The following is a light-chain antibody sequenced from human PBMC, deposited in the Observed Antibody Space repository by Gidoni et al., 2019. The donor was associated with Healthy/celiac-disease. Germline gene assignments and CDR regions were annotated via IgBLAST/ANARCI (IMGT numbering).Light chain of an antibody. V-gene: IGKV4-1*01. J-gene: IGKJ1*01. CDR2: WAS. Sequence: DIVMTQSPDSLAVSLGERATINCKSSQSVLYSSNNKNYLAWYQQKPGQPPKLLINWASPRESGVPDRFSGSGSGTDFTLTISSLQAEDVAVYYCQQYYSTPQTFGQGTKVEIK. CDR1: QSVLYSSNNKNY. CDR3: QQYYSTPQT.